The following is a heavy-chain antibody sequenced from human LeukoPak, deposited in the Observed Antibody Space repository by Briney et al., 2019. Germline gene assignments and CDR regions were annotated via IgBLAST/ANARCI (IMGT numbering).Heavy chain of an antibody. CDR2: IKQDGSEK. V-gene: IGHV3-7*03. CDR3: AKDNYLRVWLSGSSLFDY. Sequence: GGSLRLSCAASGFTFSSYWMSWVRQAPGKGLEWVANIKQDGSEKYYVDSVKGRFTISRDNAKNSLYLQMNSLRAEDTAVYYCAKDNYLRVWLSGSSLFDYWGQGTLVTVSS. D-gene: IGHD3-10*01. CDR1: GFTFSSYW. J-gene: IGHJ4*02.